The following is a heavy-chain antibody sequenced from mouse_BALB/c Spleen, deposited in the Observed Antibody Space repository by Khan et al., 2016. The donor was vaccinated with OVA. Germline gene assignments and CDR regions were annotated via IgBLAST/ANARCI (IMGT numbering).Heavy chain of an antibody. CDR3: ARGYFGNYEFAY. V-gene: IGHV1S132*01. Sequence: QVQLKESGAELVKPGASVKLSCKTSGYTFTSYWIQWVKQRPGQGLGWIGQIFPGTGTTYYNENFKGKATLTVDTSSNTAYMQFSSLTSEDSAVYFCARGYFGNYEFAYWGQGNLVTVSP. CDR2: IFPGTGTT. D-gene: IGHD2-1*01. CDR1: GYTFTSYW. J-gene: IGHJ3*01.